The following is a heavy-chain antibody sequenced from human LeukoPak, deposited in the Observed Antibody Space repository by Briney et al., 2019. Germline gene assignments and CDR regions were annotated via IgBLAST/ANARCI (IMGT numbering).Heavy chain of an antibody. D-gene: IGHD2-2*01. CDR3: AREDYYCSSTSCSPGCCIAARPGGYYYGMDV. CDR1: GGTFSSYA. J-gene: IGHJ6*02. V-gene: IGHV1-69*04. Sequence: SVKVSCKASGGTFSSYAISGVRQAPGQGLEWMGRIIPIFGIANYAQKFQGRVTITADKSTSTAYMELRSLRSEDTAVYYCAREDYYCSSTSCSPGCCIAARPGGYYYGMDVWGQGTTVTVSS. CDR2: IIPIFGIA.